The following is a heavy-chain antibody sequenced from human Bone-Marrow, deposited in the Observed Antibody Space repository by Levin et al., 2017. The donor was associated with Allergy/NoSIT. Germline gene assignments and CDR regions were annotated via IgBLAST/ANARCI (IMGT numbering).Heavy chain of an antibody. CDR3: ARLDSQYYFDY. CDR2: IRKKVNSYTT. CDR1: GFSFSDHY. Sequence: GGSLRLSCAASGFSFSDHYMDWVRQAPGKGLEWVGRIRKKVNSYTTEYAASVKGRFTISRDDSENSVYLQMNSLKTEDTAVYYCARLDSQYYFDYWGQGTLVIVSS. D-gene: IGHD2-15*01. J-gene: IGHJ4*02. V-gene: IGHV3-72*01.